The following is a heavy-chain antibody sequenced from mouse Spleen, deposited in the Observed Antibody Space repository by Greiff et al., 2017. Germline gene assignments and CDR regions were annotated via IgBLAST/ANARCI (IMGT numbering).Heavy chain of an antibody. V-gene: IGHV1-69*01. Sequence: VQLQQPGAELVMPGASVKLSCKASGYTFTSYWMHWVKQRPGQGLEWIGEIDPSDSYTNYNQKFKGKATLTVDKSSSTAYMQLSSLTYEDSAVYYCAKNYGSSLYYAMDYWGQGTSVTVSS. J-gene: IGHJ4*01. CDR1: GYTFTSYW. CDR2: IDPSDSYT. CDR3: AKNYGSSLYYAMDY. D-gene: IGHD1-1*01.